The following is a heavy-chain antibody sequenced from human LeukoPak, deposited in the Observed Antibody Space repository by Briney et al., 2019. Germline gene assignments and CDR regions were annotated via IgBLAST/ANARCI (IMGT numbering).Heavy chain of an antibody. J-gene: IGHJ6*02. Sequence: PSETLSLTCTVSGGSISSYYWSWIRQPPGKGLEWIGYIYYSGSTSYNPSLKSRVTISVDTSKNQFSLKLSSVTAADTAVYYCARHRPLGSGMDVWGQGTTVTVSS. CDR3: ARHRPLGSGMDV. V-gene: IGHV4-59*08. CDR2: IYYSGST. D-gene: IGHD3-10*01. CDR1: GGSISSYY.